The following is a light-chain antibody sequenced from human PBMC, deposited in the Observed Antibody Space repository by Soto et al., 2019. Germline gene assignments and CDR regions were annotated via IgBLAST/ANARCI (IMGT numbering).Light chain of an antibody. V-gene: IGKV1-5*03. J-gene: IGKJ1*01. CDR1: QDISEC. CDR3: QHYNSYSQA. CDR2: RAS. Sequence: EIGMTQSPSSLSVSTGERVTISCRASQDISECLNWYQQKPGQAPKLLIYRASTLESGVPARFSGSGSGTEFTLTISSLQSDDFAAYYCQHYNSYSQAFGRGTKVDIK.